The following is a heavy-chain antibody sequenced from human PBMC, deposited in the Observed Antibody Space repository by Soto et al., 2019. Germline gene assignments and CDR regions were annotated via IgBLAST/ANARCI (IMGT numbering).Heavy chain of an antibody. CDR2: IYYSGST. CDR3: ARLYCSGGSCSGHYYYYGMDV. V-gene: IGHV4-39*01. Sequence: ETLSLTCTVSGGSISSSSYYWGWIRQPPGKGLEWIGSIYYSGSTYYNPSLKSRVTISVDTSKNQFSLKLSSVTAADTAVYYCARLYCSGGSCSGHYYYYGMDVWGQGTTVTVSS. J-gene: IGHJ6*02. CDR1: GGSISSSSYY. D-gene: IGHD2-15*01.